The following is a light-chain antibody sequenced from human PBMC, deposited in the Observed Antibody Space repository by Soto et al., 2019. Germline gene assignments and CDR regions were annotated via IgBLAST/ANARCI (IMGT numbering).Light chain of an antibody. CDR2: GAA. CDR3: QQYGNSSWT. Sequence: ELVLTQSPGTRSLSPGERVTLSCRASQSVSGSYLAWYQQRPGQAPRLIIHGAARRATGIPHRFSGSGSGTDFTLTISRLEPEDFAVYYCQQYGNSSWTFGQGTKVDIK. CDR1: QSVSGSY. J-gene: IGKJ1*01. V-gene: IGKV3-20*01.